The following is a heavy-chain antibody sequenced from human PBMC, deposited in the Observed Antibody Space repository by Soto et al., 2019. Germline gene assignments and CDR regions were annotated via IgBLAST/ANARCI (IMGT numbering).Heavy chain of an antibody. V-gene: IGHV3-30*18. J-gene: IGHJ4*02. Sequence: QVQLVESGGGVVQPGRSLRLSCAASGFTFSSYGMHWVRQAPGKGLEWVAVISYDGSNKYYADSVKGRFTISRDNSKNTLYLQMNSLRAEDTAVYYCAKAFTYYDILTGYPDQYYFDYWGQGTLVTVSS. CDR3: AKAFTYYDILTGYPDQYYFDY. CDR2: ISYDGSNK. D-gene: IGHD3-9*01. CDR1: GFTFSSYG.